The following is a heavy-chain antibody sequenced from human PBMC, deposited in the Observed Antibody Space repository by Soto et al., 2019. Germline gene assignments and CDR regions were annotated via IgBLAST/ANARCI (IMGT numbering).Heavy chain of an antibody. V-gene: IGHV1-18*04. Sequence: ASVKVSCKASGYTFSSYCISWVRQAPGQGLEWMGWISGYNGDTNYAQKIQGRVTMTTDTSTNTAYMELGSLRSDDTAVYYCARAPQTVAGAGIWYWGQGTLVTVSS. D-gene: IGHD6-13*01. CDR3: ARAPQTVAGAGIWY. J-gene: IGHJ4*02. CDR2: ISGYNGDT. CDR1: GYTFSSYC.